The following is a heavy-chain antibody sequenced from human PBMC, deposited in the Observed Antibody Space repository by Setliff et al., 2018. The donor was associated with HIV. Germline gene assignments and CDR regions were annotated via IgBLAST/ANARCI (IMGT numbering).Heavy chain of an antibody. Sequence: APVKVSCKASAFTFNIYAIHWVRQAPGQGLEWMGYIDANTGIPTYAQALSGRFVFSLDTSVTTAYLQISSLTAEDTAVYYCALPYCSGGNCWSSASLPPAGWFDPWGQGTLVTVSS. CDR3: ALPYCSGGNCWSSASLPPAGWFDP. CDR1: AFTFNIYA. CDR2: IDANTGIP. V-gene: IGHV7-4-1*02. D-gene: IGHD2-15*01. J-gene: IGHJ5*02.